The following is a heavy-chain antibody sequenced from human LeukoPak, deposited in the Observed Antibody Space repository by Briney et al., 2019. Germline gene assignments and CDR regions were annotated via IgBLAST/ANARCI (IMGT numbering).Heavy chain of an antibody. Sequence: PGGSLRLTCTASGFTFSSYSMNWVGQAPGKGLEWVSYISSGRTTIYYADSVKGRFTISGDNAKNSLYLQMNSLRAEDTAVYYCARDWPSDYWGQGTLVTVSS. V-gene: IGHV3-48*04. CDR1: GFTFSSYS. CDR3: ARDWPSDY. J-gene: IGHJ4*02. CDR2: ISSGRTTI.